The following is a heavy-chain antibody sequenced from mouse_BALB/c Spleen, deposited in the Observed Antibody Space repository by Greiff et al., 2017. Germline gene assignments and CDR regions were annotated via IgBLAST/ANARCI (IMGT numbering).Heavy chain of an antibody. CDR1: GFTFSDYY. Sequence: EVKLEESGGGLVKPGGSLKLSCAASGFTFSDYYMYWVRQTPEKRLEWVATISDGGSYTYYPDSVKGRFTISRDNAKNNLYLQMSSLKSEDTAMYYCASYYYYDVAWFAYWGQGTLVTVSA. J-gene: IGHJ3*01. CDR3: ASYYYYDVAWFAY. V-gene: IGHV5-4*02. D-gene: IGHD2-4*01. CDR2: ISDGGSYT.